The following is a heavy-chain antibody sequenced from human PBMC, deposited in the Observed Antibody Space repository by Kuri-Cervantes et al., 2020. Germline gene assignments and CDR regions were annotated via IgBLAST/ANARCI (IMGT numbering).Heavy chain of an antibody. CDR2: IWYDGITK. Sequence: GGSLRLSCAASGFTFSDYGIHWVRQAPGKGLEWVAVIWYDGITKYYADSVKGRFTISRDNSKNTLYLQMNSLRAEDTAVYYCAKDARGYDAYYYGMDVWGQGTTVTVSS. V-gene: IGHV3-30*02. CDR3: AKDARGYDAYYYGMDV. D-gene: IGHD5-12*01. J-gene: IGHJ6*02. CDR1: GFTFSDYG.